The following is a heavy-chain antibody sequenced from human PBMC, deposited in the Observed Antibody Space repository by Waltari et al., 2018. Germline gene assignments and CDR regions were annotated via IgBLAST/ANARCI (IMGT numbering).Heavy chain of an antibody. Sequence: EVQLVQSGAEVKKPGESLKISCKGPGYSFTSYWIGWVSQMPGKGLEWMGIIYPGDSDTRYSPSFQGQVTISADKSISTAYLQWSSLKASDTAMYYCARQEASLGDAFDIWGQGTMVTVSS. CDR3: ARQEASLGDAFDI. CDR1: GYSFTSYW. J-gene: IGHJ3*02. D-gene: IGHD5-12*01. CDR2: IYPGDSDT. V-gene: IGHV5-51*01.